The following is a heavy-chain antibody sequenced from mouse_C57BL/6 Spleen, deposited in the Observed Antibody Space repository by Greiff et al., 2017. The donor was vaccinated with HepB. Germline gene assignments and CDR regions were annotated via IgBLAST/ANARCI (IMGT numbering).Heavy chain of an antibody. D-gene: IGHD2-4*01. Sequence: QVQLQQSGAELVRPGASVTLSCKASGYTFTDYEMHWVKQTPVHGLEWIGAIDPETGGTAYNQKFKGKAILTADKSSSTAYMELRSLTSEDSAVYYCTRWGIDYDPYYFDCWGQGTTLTVSS. CDR3: TRWGIDYDPYYFDC. CDR2: IDPETGGT. J-gene: IGHJ2*01. V-gene: IGHV1-15*01. CDR1: GYTFTDYE.